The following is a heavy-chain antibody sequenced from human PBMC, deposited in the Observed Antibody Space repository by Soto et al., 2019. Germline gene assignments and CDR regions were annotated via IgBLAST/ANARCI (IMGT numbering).Heavy chain of an antibody. CDR1: GFTFSSYG. V-gene: IGHV3-30*18. J-gene: IGHJ4*02. CDR3: AKGAYSSSWYLIDY. D-gene: IGHD6-13*01. Sequence: GGSLRLSCAASGFTFSSYGMHWVRQAPGKGLEWVAVISYDGSNKYYADSVKGRFTISRDNSKNTLYLQMNSLRAEDTAVYYCAKGAYSSSWYLIDYWGQGTLVTVSS. CDR2: ISYDGSNK.